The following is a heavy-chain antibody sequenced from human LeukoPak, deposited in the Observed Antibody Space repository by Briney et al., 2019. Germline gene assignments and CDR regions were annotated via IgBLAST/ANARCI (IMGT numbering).Heavy chain of an antibody. CDR1: GFTFSSYE. J-gene: IGHJ3*02. V-gene: IGHV3-23*01. Sequence: GGSLRLSCAASGFTFSSYEMNWVRQAPGKGLEWVSAISGSGGSTYYADSVKGRFTISRDNSKNTLYLQMNSLRAEDTAVCYSAKEGYSSGWYDYYDAFDIWGQGTMVTVSS. CDR2: ISGSGGST. D-gene: IGHD6-19*01. CDR3: AKEGYSSGWYDYYDAFDI.